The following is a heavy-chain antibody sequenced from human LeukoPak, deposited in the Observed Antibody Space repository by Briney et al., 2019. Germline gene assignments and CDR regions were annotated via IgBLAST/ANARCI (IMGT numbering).Heavy chain of an antibody. CDR2: IYTSGST. CDR1: GGSISSYY. D-gene: IGHD6-19*01. Sequence: SETLSLTCTVSGGSISSYYWSWIRQPAGKGLKWIGRIYTSGSTNYNPSLKSRVTMSVDTSKNQFSLKLSSVTAADTAVYYCARICESSGWNSYYFDYWGQGTLVTVSS. J-gene: IGHJ4*02. CDR3: ARICESSGWNSYYFDY. V-gene: IGHV4-4*07.